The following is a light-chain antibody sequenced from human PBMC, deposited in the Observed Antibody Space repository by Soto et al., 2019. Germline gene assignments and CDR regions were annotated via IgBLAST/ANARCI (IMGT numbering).Light chain of an antibody. Sequence: QAVVTQEPSLTVSPGGTVTLTCGASTGAVTSGHFPYWFQQKPGQAPRTLIYDVTNKHPWTPARFSGSLLGGKAALTLSGAQPEDEAEYYCSLFYSGIVVFGGGTKLTVL. CDR3: SLFYSGIVV. V-gene: IGLV7-46*01. CDR2: DVT. J-gene: IGLJ2*01. CDR1: TGAVTSGHF.